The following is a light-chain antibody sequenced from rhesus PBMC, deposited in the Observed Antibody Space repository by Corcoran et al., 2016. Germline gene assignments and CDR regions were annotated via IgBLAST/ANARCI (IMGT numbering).Light chain of an antibody. Sequence: DIQMTQSPSSLSASVGDRVTITCRASQVISSYSNWFQQKPGKAPKLLIYDASSLESGVPSRFSGSGSGTDCTLTISSLQPKDFAASYCLQHNSFPFPFGPGTKLYI. V-gene: IGKV1-28*03. CDR1: QVISSY. J-gene: IGKJ3*01. CDR3: LQHNSFPFP. CDR2: DAS.